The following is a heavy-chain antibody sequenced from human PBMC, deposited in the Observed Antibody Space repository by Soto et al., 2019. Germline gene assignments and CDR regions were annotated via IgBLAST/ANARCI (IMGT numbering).Heavy chain of an antibody. CDR1: GYSITAGGYY. CDR2: SYSSGSI. D-gene: IGHD6-19*01. CDR3: ARMYSSGSGWFHP. V-gene: IGHV4-31*03. Sequence: LQESGPGLVKPSQTLSLTCFVSGYSITAGGYYWSWIRHHPGKGLEWIGSSYSSGSIIYNPSLRSRVSISGDTSSNQFSMSLTSVTAADTARYYCARMYSSGSGWFHPWGQGTLVTVSS. J-gene: IGHJ5*02.